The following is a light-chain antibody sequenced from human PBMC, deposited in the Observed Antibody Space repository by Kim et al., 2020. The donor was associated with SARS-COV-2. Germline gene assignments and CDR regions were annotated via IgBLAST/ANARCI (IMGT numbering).Light chain of an antibody. CDR3: QQRSNWPIT. CDR1: QSVNTF. J-gene: IGKJ4*01. Sequence: EIVLTQSPATLSLSPGERATLSCRASQSVNTFLTWYQQKPGQPPRLLIYDASSRATGIPPRFSGSGSGSDFTLTISSLEPEDSAVYYCQQRSNWPITLGGGTKVDIK. V-gene: IGKV3-11*01. CDR2: DAS.